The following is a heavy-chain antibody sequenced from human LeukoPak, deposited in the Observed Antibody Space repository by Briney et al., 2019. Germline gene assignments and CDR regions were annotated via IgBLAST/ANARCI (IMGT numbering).Heavy chain of an antibody. J-gene: IGHJ4*02. D-gene: IGHD3-22*01. Sequence: SETLSLTCAVSGYSISSGYFWGWIRQSPGKGLRWIGRIYHSGSTYYKPSLKSRVTISVDTSKKQSSLKLSSVIAADTAVYYCTGKYYYDSSGYYYVDYWGEGTLVTVSS. V-gene: IGHV4-38-2*01. CDR2: IYHSGST. CDR3: TGKYYYDSSGYYYVDY. CDR1: GYSISSGYF.